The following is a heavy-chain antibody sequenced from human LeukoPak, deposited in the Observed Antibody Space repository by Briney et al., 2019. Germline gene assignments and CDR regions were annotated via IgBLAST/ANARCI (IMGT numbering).Heavy chain of an antibody. CDR3: TTLMTTVTGDAFDI. J-gene: IGHJ3*02. D-gene: IGHD4-17*01. Sequence: GGSLRLSCAGSGFTFSSYGMSWVRQAPGKGLEWVSAISGSGGTTYYADSVKGRFTISRDNSKNTLYLQMNSLKTEDTAVYYCTTLMTTVTGDAFDIWGQGTMVTVSS. CDR1: GFTFSSYG. V-gene: IGHV3-23*01. CDR2: ISGSGGTT.